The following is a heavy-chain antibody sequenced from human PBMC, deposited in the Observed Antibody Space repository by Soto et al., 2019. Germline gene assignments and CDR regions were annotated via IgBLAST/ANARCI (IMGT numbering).Heavy chain of an antibody. V-gene: IGHV4-34*01. J-gene: IGHJ4*01. CDR1: GGSFSGYY. CDR3: ARVSLNRSGWFPRDY. D-gene: IGHD6-19*01. CDR2: INHSGST. Sequence: QVQLQQWGAGLLKPSETLSLTCAVYGGSFSGYYWSWIRQPPGKGLEWIGEINHSGSTNYNPSLKSRVTISVDTSKNQFSLKLSSVTAADTAVYYCARVSLNRSGWFPRDYWGHGTLVTVSS.